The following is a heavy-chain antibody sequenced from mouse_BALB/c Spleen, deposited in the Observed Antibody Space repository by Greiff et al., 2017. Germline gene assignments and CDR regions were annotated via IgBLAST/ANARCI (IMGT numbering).Heavy chain of an antibody. CDR1: GFTFSSYA. CDR3: ARGGSYVSYAMDY. D-gene: IGHD1-1*02. J-gene: IGHJ4*01. Sequence: EVKLVESGGGLVKPGGSLKLSCAASGFTFSSYAMSWVRQTPEKRLEWVASISSGGSTYYPDSVKGRFTISRDNARNILYLQMSSLRSEDTAMYYCARGGSYVSYAMDYWGQGTSVTVSS. CDR2: ISSGGST. V-gene: IGHV5-6-5*01.